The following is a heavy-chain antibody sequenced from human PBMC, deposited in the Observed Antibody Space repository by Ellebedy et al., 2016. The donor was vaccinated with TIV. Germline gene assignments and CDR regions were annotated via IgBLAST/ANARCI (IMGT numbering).Heavy chain of an antibody. Sequence: AASVKVSCKASGYTFNTYGISWVRQAPGQGLEWMGWISAYDNTRNYTQSLQDRVTMTTDTATSTAYMELRSLRSDDTAIYYCARDLMGFDYWGQGTPVTVSS. D-gene: IGHD3-16*01. CDR3: ARDLMGFDY. V-gene: IGHV1-18*04. CDR1: GYTFNTYG. CDR2: ISAYDNTR. J-gene: IGHJ4*02.